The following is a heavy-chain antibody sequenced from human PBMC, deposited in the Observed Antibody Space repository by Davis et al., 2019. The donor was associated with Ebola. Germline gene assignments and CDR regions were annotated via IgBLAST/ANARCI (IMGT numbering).Heavy chain of an antibody. CDR1: GFTFSSYA. J-gene: IGHJ4*02. CDR2: ISYDGSNK. D-gene: IGHD3-16*01. V-gene: IGHV3-30*04. Sequence: GESLKISCAASGFTFSSYAMHWVRQAPGKGLEWVAVISYDGSNKYYADSVKGRFTISRDNSKNTLYLQMNSLRVEDTAVYYCAKTQRGYWGQGTLVTVSS. CDR3: AKTQRGY.